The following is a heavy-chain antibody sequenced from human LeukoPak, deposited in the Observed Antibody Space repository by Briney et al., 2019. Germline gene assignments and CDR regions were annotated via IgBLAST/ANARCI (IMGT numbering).Heavy chain of an antibody. CDR1: ADTYRSYA. CDR2: IIPIFGTA. D-gene: IGHD2/OR15-2a*01. Sequence: ASVKVSCQASADTYRSYAIRWVRQATGQTLEWMGWIIPIFGTANYARKFQGRVTITTDESTSTAYMELSSLRSEDTAVYYCARDDKYSEFDYWGQGTLVTVSS. J-gene: IGHJ4*02. V-gene: IGHV1-69*05. CDR3: ARDDKYSEFDY.